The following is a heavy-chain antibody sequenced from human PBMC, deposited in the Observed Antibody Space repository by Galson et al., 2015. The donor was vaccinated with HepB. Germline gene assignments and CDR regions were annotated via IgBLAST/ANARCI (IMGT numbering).Heavy chain of an antibody. CDR3: ASRHSYFRSGTWYNVSDY. CDR2: IDPSDSYT. J-gene: IGHJ4*02. V-gene: IGHV5-10-1*01. CDR1: GYSFRNYW. Sequence: QSGAEVKKPGESLKISCKASGYSFRNYWIGWVRQIPGKGLEWMGRIDPSDSYTDYSPSFRGHVTFSADKSITTAYLQWSSLKASDTAMYYCASRHSYFRSGTWYNVSDYWGQGTLVTVSA. D-gene: IGHD3-10*01.